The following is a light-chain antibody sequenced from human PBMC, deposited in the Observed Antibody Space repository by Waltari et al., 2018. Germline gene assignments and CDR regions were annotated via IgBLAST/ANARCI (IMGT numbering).Light chain of an antibody. V-gene: IGKV1-33*01. CDR1: ENIRKY. J-gene: IGKJ2*01. CDR2: DAS. Sequence: IQMTQSPSSLSASVGDIVSITCQASENIRKYVNWYQQKPGKAPKLLIYDASTLEVGVPSRFGGGGSGTDFTFTISTLQTEDVATYYCQQYDNLPFTFGQGTKLE. CDR3: QQYDNLPFT.